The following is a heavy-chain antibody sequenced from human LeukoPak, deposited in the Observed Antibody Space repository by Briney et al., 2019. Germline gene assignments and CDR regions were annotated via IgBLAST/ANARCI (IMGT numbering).Heavy chain of an antibody. CDR3: ARAVAGTFDY. CDR2: IIPIFGTA. CDR1: GGTFSSYA. D-gene: IGHD6-19*01. V-gene: IGHV1-69*13. J-gene: IGHJ4*02. Sequence: ASVKVSCEASGGTFSSYAISWVRQAPGQGPEWMGGIIPIFGTANYAQKFQGRVTITADESTSTAYMELSSLRSEDTAVYYCARAVAGTFDYWGQGTLVTVSS.